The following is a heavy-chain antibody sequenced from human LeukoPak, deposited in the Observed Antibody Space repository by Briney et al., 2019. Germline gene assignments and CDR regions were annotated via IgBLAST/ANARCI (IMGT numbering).Heavy chain of an antibody. CDR1: GGSISRYY. Sequence: SETLSLTCTVSGGSISRYYWSCIPHPAGKGLECIGRIYTCGSTNYHPSLKSRVTMSVDTSKNQFSLKLSSVTAADTAVYYCARDPGYSYGPYYFDYWGQGTLVTVSS. V-gene: IGHV4-4*07. J-gene: IGHJ4*02. CDR2: IYTCGST. CDR3: ARDPGYSYGPYYFDY. D-gene: IGHD5-18*01.